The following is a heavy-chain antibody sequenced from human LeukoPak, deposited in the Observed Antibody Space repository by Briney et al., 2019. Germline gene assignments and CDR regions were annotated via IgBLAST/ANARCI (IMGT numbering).Heavy chain of an antibody. CDR1: GFTLSSYG. D-gene: IGHD6-13*01. CDR2: ISGSGGST. Sequence: GGSLRLSCAASGFTLSSYGLSWVRQAPGKGLEWVSSISGSGGSTYYADSVKGRFTISRDNSKNTLYLQMNSLRAEDTAVYYCTKTYYSSRAHYYYYYYMDVWGKGTTVTISS. J-gene: IGHJ6*03. CDR3: TKTYYSSRAHYYYYYYMDV. V-gene: IGHV3-23*01.